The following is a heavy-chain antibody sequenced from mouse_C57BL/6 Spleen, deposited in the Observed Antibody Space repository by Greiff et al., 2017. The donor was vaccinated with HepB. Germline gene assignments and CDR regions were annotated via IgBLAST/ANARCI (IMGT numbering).Heavy chain of an antibody. J-gene: IGHJ3*01. CDR3: ARDHDGSPFAY. V-gene: IGHV7-1*01. Sequence: EVQLVESGGGLVQSGRSLRLSCATSGFTFSDFYMEWVRQAPGKGLEWIAASRNKANDYTTEYSASVKGRFIVSRDTSQSILYLQMNALRAEDTAIYYCARDHDGSPFAYWGQGTLVTVSA. D-gene: IGHD2-3*01. CDR2: SRNKANDYTT. CDR1: GFTFSDFY.